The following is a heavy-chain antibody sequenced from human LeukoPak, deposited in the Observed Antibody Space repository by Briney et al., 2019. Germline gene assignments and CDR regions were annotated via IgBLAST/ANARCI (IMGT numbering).Heavy chain of an antibody. CDR1: GYSFTSYW. CDR2: IDPGDSYT. D-gene: IGHD5-18*01. CDR3: ARRGYSYAYDY. Sequence: GESLKISCKGSGYSFTSYWITWVRQMPGKGLEWMGRIDPGDSYTIYNPSFQGHVTISTDKPIRTAYLQWSSLAASDTAMYYCARRGYSYAYDYWGQGTLVTVSS. V-gene: IGHV5-10-1*01. J-gene: IGHJ4*02.